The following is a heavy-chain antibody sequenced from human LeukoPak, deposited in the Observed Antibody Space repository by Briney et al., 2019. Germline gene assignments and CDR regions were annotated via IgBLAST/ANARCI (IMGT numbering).Heavy chain of an antibody. CDR2: INTDGSST. D-gene: IGHD3-3*01. CDR3: VKSGVDY. CDR1: GFTFSAKW. J-gene: IGHJ4*02. Sequence: GGSLRLSCAASGFTFSAKWMHWVRQAPGKGLVWVSRINTDGSSTNYADSVKGRFTISRDNDKNTVYLQMNSLRAEDTAVYYCVKSGVDYWGQGTLVTVSS. V-gene: IGHV3-74*01.